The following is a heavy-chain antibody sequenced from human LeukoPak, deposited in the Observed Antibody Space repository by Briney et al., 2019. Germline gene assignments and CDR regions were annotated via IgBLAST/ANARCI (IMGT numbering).Heavy chain of an antibody. CDR2: INNYGNSI. Sequence: GGSLRLSCAASGFTFSSYWMHWVRQAPGKGLMWVSRINNYGNSISYADSVKGRFTISRDNAKNTLYLQMHSLRAEDTAVYYCARAIAVAGTGGYYWGQGALVTVSS. CDR1: GFTFSSYW. V-gene: IGHV3-74*01. J-gene: IGHJ4*02. CDR3: ARAIAVAGTGGYY. D-gene: IGHD6-19*01.